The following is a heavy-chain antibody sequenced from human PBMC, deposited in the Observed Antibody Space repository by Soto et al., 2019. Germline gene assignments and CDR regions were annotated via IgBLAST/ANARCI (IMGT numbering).Heavy chain of an antibody. D-gene: IGHD6-19*01. J-gene: IGHJ5*02. CDR3: ARGTKQWQVNFLSYNWFDP. CDR1: GFTFSSYS. Sequence: EVQLVESGGGLVKPGGSLRLSCAASGFTFSSYSMNWVRQAPGKGLEWVSSISSSSSYIYYADSVKGRFTISRDNAKNSLYLQMNSLRAEDTAVYYCARGTKQWQVNFLSYNWFDPWGQGTLVTVSS. V-gene: IGHV3-21*01. CDR2: ISSSSSYI.